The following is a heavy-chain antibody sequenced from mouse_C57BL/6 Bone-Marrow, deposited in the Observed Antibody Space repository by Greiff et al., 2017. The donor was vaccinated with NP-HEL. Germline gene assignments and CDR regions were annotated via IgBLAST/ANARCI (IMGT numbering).Heavy chain of an antibody. D-gene: IGHD2-3*01. CDR2: INPNNGGT. V-gene: IGHV1-26*01. CDR3: ARWGYYAGVYYFDY. CDR1: GYTFTDYY. Sequence: VQLQQSGPELVKPGASVKISCKASGYTFTDYYMNWVKQSHGKSLEWIGDINPNNGGTSYNQKFKGKATLTVDKSSSTAYMELRSLTSEDSAVYYCARWGYYAGVYYFDYWGQGTTLTVSS. J-gene: IGHJ2*01.